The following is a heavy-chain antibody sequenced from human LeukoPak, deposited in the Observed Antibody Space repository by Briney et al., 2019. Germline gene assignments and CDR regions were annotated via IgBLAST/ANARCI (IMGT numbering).Heavy chain of an antibody. D-gene: IGHD6-13*01. CDR2: INHSGST. CDR3: ARGQNLHVLAAAPNWFDP. CDR1: GGSFSGYY. J-gene: IGHJ5*02. Sequence: SETLSLTCAVYGGSFSGYYWSWIRRPPGKGLEWIGEINHSGSTNYNPSLKSRVTISVDTSKNQFSLKLSSVTAADTAVYYCARGQNLHVLAAAPNWFDPWGQGTLVTVSS. V-gene: IGHV4-34*01.